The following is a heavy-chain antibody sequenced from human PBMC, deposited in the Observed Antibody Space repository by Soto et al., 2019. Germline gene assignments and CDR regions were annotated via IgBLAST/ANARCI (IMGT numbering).Heavy chain of an antibody. Sequence: QVQLVQSGAEVKKPGSSVKVSCMASGGTFSSYTISWVRQAPGQGLEWMGRIIPILGIANYAQKFQGRVKTTADKSTSPAYMELSSLRSEDTAVYYCARLDYGYYGEWFDPEGQGTLVTGSS. CDR2: IIPILGIA. J-gene: IGHJ5*02. V-gene: IGHV1-69*02. CDR3: ARLDYGYYGEWFDP. CDR1: GGTFSSYT. D-gene: IGHD4-17*01.